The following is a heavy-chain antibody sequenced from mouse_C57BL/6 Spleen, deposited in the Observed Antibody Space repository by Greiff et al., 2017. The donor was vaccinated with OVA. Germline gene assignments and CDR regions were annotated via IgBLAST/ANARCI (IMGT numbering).Heavy chain of an antibody. CDR2: ISDGGSYT. CDR1: GFTFSSYA. J-gene: IGHJ2*01. CDR3: ARGDYTD. Sequence: EVKLVESGGGLVKPGGSLKLSCAASGFTFSSYAMSWVRQTPEKRLEWVATISDGGSYTYYPDNVKGRFTISRDNAKNNLYLQMSHLKSEDTAMYYCARGDYTDWGQGTTLTVSS. D-gene: IGHD2-4*01. V-gene: IGHV5-4*03.